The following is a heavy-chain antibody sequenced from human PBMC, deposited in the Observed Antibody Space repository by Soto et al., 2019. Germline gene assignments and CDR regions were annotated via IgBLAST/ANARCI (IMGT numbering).Heavy chain of an antibody. CDR3: ARLGGSYAVPHFDY. V-gene: IGHV4-61*01. CDR2: IYYSGTTT. D-gene: IGHD1-26*01. Sequence: PSETLSLTCTVSGDSISSGSYYWSWIRQPPGKGLEWMGYIYYSGTTTNYNPSLKSRVTLSVDTSKNQFSLKLSSVTAADTAVYYCARLGGSYAVPHFDYWGQGTQVTVSS. CDR1: GDSISSGSYY. J-gene: IGHJ4*02.